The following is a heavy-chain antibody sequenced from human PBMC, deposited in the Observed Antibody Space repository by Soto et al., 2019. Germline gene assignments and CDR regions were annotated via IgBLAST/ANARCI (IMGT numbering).Heavy chain of an antibody. V-gene: IGHV1-58*01. CDR3: AASLGSLDRRVHYGMDV. Sequence: SVKVSCKASGFTFTSSAVQWVRQARGQRLEWIGWIVVGSGNTNYAQKFQERVTITRDMSTSTAYMELSSLRSEDTAVYYCAASLGSLDRRVHYGMDVWDQGTTVTVSS. J-gene: IGHJ6*02. CDR1: GFTFTSSA. CDR2: IVVGSGNT. D-gene: IGHD1-26*01.